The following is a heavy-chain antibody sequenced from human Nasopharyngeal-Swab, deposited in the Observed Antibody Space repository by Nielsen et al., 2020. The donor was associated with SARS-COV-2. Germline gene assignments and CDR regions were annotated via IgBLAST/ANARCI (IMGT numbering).Heavy chain of an antibody. V-gene: IGHV4-59*11. J-gene: IGHJ4*02. Sequence: SETLSLTCTVSGGSISSHYWSWIRQPPGKGLEWIGYLYHSGSTNYNPSLKSRVTISVDTSKNQFSLKLSSVTAADTAVYYCAREFGDTFDYWGQGTLVTVSS. CDR3: AREFGDTFDY. D-gene: IGHD2-21*01. CDR1: GGSISSHY. CDR2: LYHSGST.